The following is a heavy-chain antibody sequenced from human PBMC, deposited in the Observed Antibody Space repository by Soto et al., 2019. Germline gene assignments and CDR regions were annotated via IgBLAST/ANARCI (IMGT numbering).Heavy chain of an antibody. J-gene: IGHJ6*03. CDR3: ARCYGSGSYYYYYMDV. V-gene: IGHV5-51*01. Sequence: GESLKISCKGSGYSFTSYWIGWVRQMPGKGLEWMGIIYPGDSDTRYSPSFQGQVTISADKSISTAYLQWSSLKASDTAMYYCARCYGSGSYYYYYMDVWGKGTTVTVSS. D-gene: IGHD3-10*01. CDR2: IYPGDSDT. CDR1: GYSFTSYW.